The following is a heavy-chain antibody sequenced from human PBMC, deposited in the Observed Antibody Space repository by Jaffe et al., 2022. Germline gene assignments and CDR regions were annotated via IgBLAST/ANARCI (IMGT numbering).Heavy chain of an antibody. D-gene: IGHD6-19*01. V-gene: IGHV4-59*01. CDR3: AREPDYSSGWYDY. J-gene: IGHJ4*02. CDR2: IYYSGST. Sequence: QVQLQESGPGLVKPSETLSLTCTVSGGSISSYYWSWIRQPPGKGLEWIGYIYYSGSTNYNPSLKSRVTISVDTSKNQFSLKLSSVTAADTAVYYCAREPDYSSGWYDYWGQGTLVTVSS. CDR1: GGSISSYY.